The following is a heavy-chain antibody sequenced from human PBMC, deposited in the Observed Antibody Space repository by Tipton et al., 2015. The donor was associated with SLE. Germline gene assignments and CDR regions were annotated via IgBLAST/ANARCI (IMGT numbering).Heavy chain of an antibody. D-gene: IGHD1-26*01. CDR3: ARARIVGATGAFDI. CDR2: ISAYNGNT. Sequence: QLVQSGPEVKKPGSSVKVSCKASGYTFTSYGFSWVRQAPGQGLEWMGWISAYNGNTNYAQKLQGRVTMTTDTSTSTAYMELRSLRSDDTAVYYCARARIVGATGAFDIWGQGTMVTVSS. J-gene: IGHJ3*02. CDR1: GYTFTSYG. V-gene: IGHV1-18*04.